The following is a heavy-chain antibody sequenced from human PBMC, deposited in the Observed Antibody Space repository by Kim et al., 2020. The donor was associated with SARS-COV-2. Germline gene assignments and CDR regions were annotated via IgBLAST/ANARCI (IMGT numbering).Heavy chain of an antibody. CDR3: AKVQWGRSSGYCDY. D-gene: IGHD3-22*01. CDR1: GFTFSSYG. J-gene: IGHJ4*02. V-gene: IGHV3-30*18. Sequence: GGSLRLSCAASGFTFSSYGMHWVRQAPGKGLEWVAVISYDGSNKYYADSVKGRFTISRDNSKNTLYLQMNSLRAEDTAVYYCAKVQWGRSSGYCDYWGQGTLVTVSS. CDR2: ISYDGSNK.